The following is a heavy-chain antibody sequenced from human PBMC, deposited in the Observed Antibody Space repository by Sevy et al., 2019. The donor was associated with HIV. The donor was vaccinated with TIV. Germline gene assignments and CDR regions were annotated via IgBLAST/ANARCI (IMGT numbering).Heavy chain of an antibody. CDR1: GFTVSSNY. Sequence: GGSLRLSCAASGFTVSSNYMSWVRQAPGKGREGVSVIYSGGSTYYADSVKGRFTISRDNSKNTLYLQMNSVRDEDTAVYYCAREGSWGWFDPWGQGTLVTVSS. V-gene: IGHV3-53*01. CDR2: IYSGGST. J-gene: IGHJ5*02. CDR3: AREGSWGWFDP. D-gene: IGHD3-10*01.